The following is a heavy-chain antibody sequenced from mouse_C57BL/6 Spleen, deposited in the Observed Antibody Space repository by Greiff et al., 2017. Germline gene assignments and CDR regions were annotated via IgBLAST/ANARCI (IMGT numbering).Heavy chain of an antibody. D-gene: IGHD2-1*01. Sequence: DVKLQESGPGLVKPSQSLSLTCSVTGYSITSGYYWNWIRQFPGNKLEWMGYISYDGSNNYNPSLKNRISITRDTSKNQFFLKLNSVTTEDTATYYCARRDGNYGYFDYWGQGTTLTVSS. CDR2: ISYDGSN. CDR3: ARRDGNYGYFDY. CDR1: GYSITSGYY. J-gene: IGHJ2*01. V-gene: IGHV3-6*01.